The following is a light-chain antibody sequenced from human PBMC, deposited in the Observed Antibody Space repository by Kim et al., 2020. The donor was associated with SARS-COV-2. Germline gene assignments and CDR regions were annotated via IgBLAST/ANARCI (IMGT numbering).Light chain of an antibody. V-gene: IGLV3-1*01. CDR2: QDT. Sequence: SSELTQPPSVSVSPGQTANITCSGDKLGENYAFWYLQKPGQSPVLVIYQDTKRPSGIPERFSGSNSGNTATLTISGTQAMDEADYYCQAWDSSTSLYVFGTGTKVTVL. CDR1: KLGENY. CDR3: QAWDSSTSLYV. J-gene: IGLJ1*01.